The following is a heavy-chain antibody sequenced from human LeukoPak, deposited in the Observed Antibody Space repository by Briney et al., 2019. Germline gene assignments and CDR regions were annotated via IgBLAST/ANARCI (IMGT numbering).Heavy chain of an antibody. CDR1: GFSLSGYS. V-gene: IGHV3-48*02. CDR3: ARGSLNYYASGSYYMVF. D-gene: IGHD3-10*01. J-gene: IGHJ4*02. Sequence: GGSLRLSRAASGFSLSGYSMNWVRQTPGKGLEWISYISSSMSITYYADSVKGRFTISRDNAKNSLYLQMNGLTDEDTAVYYCARGSLNYYASGSYYMVFWGQGTLVTVSS. CDR2: ISSSMSIT.